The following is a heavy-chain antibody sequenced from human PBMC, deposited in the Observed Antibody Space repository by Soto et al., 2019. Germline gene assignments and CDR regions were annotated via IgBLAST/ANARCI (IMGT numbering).Heavy chain of an antibody. V-gene: IGHV3-15*01. CDR1: GFTFSNAW. CDR2: IKSKTDGGTT. D-gene: IGHD2-2*01. CDR3: TTGKVRVRTYHLQDFDY. J-gene: IGHJ4*02. Sequence: GGSLRLSCAASGFTFSNAWMSWVRQAPGKGLEWVGRIKSKTDGGTTDYAAPVKGRFTISRDDSKNTLYLQMNSLKTEDTAVYYCTTGKVRVRTYHLQDFDYWGQGTLVTVSS.